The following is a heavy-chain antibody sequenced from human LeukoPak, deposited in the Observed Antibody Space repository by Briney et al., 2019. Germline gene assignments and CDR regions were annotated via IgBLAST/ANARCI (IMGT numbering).Heavy chain of an antibody. CDR2: ISGSGGST. Sequence: GGSLRLSCAASGFTFSSYAMSWVRQAPGEGLEWVSAISGSGGSTYYADSVKGRFTISRDNAKNSLYLQMNSLRAEDTAVYYCAREPGGVDYWGQGTLVTVSS. CDR3: AREPGGVDY. V-gene: IGHV3-23*01. CDR1: GFTFSSYA. J-gene: IGHJ4*02. D-gene: IGHD3-16*01.